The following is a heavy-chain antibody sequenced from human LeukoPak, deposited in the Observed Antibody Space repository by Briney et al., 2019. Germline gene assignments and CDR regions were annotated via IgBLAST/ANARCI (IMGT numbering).Heavy chain of an antibody. J-gene: IGHJ3*02. Sequence: KPSETLSLTCTVSGGSISGYYWSWIRQPPGKGLEWVWYICNSGSTNYNPYLKSRVTISVDTSKNQLSLKLSSVTAADTGVYHCARDLSFVRGVPLAFDIWGQGTMVTVPS. CDR2: ICNSGST. CDR3: ARDLSFVRGVPLAFDI. V-gene: IGHV4-59*01. D-gene: IGHD3-10*02. CDR1: GGSISGYY.